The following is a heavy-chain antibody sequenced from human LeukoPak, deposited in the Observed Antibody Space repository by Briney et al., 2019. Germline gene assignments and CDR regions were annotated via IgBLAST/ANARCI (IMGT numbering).Heavy chain of an antibody. CDR3: ARDGHWEVTRGHYFDY. CDR1: GFTFSNAW. J-gene: IGHJ4*02. CDR2: ISYDGSNK. D-gene: IGHD4-11*01. Sequence: GGSLRLSCAASGFTFSNAWMSWVRQAPGKGLEWVAVISYDGSNKYYADSVKGRFTISRDNAKNSVYLQMNGLRVEDTAVYYCARDGHWEVTRGHYFDYWGQGTLVTVSS. V-gene: IGHV3-30*03.